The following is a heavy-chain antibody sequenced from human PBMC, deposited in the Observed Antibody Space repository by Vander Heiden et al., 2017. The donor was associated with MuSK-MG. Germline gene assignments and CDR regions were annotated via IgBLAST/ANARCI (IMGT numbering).Heavy chain of an antibody. CDR3: TRPRDGYNYVFDY. D-gene: IGHD5-12*01. Sequence: EVQLVESGGGLVPPGGSRTLSCAASGVTFRGSAMHWVRQASGRGLEWIGRMRSKADSFATEYAASVKGRFTISRDDSRNTAYLKMTSLKTEDTAIYYCTRPRDGYNYVFDYWGQGTLVTVS. CDR2: MRSKADSFAT. CDR1: GVTFRGSA. V-gene: IGHV3-73*02. J-gene: IGHJ4*02.